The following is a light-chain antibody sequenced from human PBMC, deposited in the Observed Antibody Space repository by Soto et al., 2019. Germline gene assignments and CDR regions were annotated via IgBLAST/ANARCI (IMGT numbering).Light chain of an antibody. CDR3: QAWDINTMV. J-gene: IGLJ2*01. CDR1: KLGDKY. V-gene: IGLV3-1*01. Sequence: SYELTQPPSVSVSPGQTASITCSGDKLGDKYASWYQQKPGQSPVLVIYQDIMRPSGIPERFSGSSSGNTATLTIIGTQAMDEADYYCQAWDINTMVFGGGTKLTVL. CDR2: QDI.